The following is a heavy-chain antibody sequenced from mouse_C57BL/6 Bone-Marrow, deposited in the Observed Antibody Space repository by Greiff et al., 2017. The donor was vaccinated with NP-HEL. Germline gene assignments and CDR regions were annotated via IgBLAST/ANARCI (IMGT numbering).Heavy chain of an antibody. CDR3: ARRGYSNRFAY. CDR1: GYTFTDYY. V-gene: IGHV1-26*01. D-gene: IGHD2-5*01. Sequence: VQLKQSGPELVKPGASVKISCKASGYTFTDYYMNWVKQSHGKSLEWIGDINPNNGGTSYNQKFKGKATLTVDKSSSTAYMELRSLTSEDSAVYYCARRGYSNRFAYWGQGTLVTVSA. J-gene: IGHJ3*01. CDR2: INPNNGGT.